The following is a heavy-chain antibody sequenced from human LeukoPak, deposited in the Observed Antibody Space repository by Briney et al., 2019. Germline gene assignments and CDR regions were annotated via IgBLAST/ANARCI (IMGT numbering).Heavy chain of an antibody. CDR1: GFTFKTYA. V-gene: IGHV3-23*01. Sequence: GGSLRLSCAASGFTFKTYAMSWVRQAPGEGLEWVASISAGGLNTYYADAVEGRFSISRDNSKDTVFLQMNSLRAEDTALYYCAKYSTSIIRGAFDFWGQGTMVAVSS. J-gene: IGHJ3*01. CDR2: ISAGGLNT. CDR3: AKYSTSIIRGAFDF. D-gene: IGHD3-10*01.